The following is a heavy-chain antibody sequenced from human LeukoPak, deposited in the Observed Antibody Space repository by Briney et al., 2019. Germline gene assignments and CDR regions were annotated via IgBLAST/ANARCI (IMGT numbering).Heavy chain of an antibody. CDR1: GYTFTSYY. CDR2: INPSGGST. J-gene: IGHJ4*02. D-gene: IGHD2-15*01. CDR3: AREGIAATGSNDY. V-gene: IGHV1-46*01. Sequence: ASVKVSCKASGYTFTSYYMHWVRQAPGQGLEWMGIINPSGGSTSYAQKFQGRVTITADKSTSTAYMELSSLRSEDTAVYYCAREGIAATGSNDYWGQGTLVTVSS.